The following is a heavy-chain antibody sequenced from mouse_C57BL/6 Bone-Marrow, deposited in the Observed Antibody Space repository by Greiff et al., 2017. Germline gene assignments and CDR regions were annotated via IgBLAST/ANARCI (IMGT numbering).Heavy chain of an antibody. CDR2: ISSGSSTI. Sequence: EVKLVESGGGLVKPGGSLKLSCAASGFTFSDYGMHWVRQAPEKGLEWVAYISSGSSTIYYADTVKGRFTISRDNAKNTLFLQMTSLRSEDTAMYYCARPYDYDGGGLDYCDYWGQGTTLTVSS. CDR3: ARPYDYDGGGLDYCDY. D-gene: IGHD2-4*01. V-gene: IGHV5-17*01. J-gene: IGHJ2*01. CDR1: GFTFSDYG.